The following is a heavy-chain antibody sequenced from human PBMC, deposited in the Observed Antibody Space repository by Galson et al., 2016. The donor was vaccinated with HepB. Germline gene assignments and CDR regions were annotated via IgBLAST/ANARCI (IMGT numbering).Heavy chain of an antibody. CDR3: AKSRSYDTYYYYAMDV. V-gene: IGHV3-53*05. J-gene: IGHJ6*02. Sequence: SLRLSCAASAFNIRKNYMSWVRQAPGQGLEWVSTIYSDTSTYYADSVKGRFTISRDKSKNTLYLQMNSLRAEDTAVYFCAKSRSYDTYYYYAMDVWGQGTTVTVSS. D-gene: IGHD3-9*01. CDR2: IYSDTST. CDR1: AFNIRKNY.